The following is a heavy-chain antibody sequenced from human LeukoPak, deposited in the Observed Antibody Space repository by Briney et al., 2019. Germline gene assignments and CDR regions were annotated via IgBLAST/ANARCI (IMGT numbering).Heavy chain of an antibody. V-gene: IGHV4-4*07. Sequence: PSETLSLTCTDSGGSISSYYWSWIRQPAGKGLEWIGRIYTSGSTNYNPSLKSRVTMSVDTSKNQFSLKLSSVTAADTAVYYCARDADYYDSSGYYHYFDYWGQGTLVTVSS. D-gene: IGHD3-22*01. CDR3: ARDADYYDSSGYYHYFDY. CDR2: IYTSGST. CDR1: GGSISSYY. J-gene: IGHJ4*02.